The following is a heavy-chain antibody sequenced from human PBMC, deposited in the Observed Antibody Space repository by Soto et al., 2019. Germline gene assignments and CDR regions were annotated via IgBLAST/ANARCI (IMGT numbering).Heavy chain of an antibody. CDR2: IYYSGST. V-gene: IGHV4-59*01. D-gene: IGHD1-1*01. Sequence: ATMPLTSPGAGGPLSRYYWRWIRPPKRKGLEWIGYIYYSGSTNYNPSLKSRVTISVDTSKNQFSLKLSSVTAADTAVYYCARDWVLNGNDGGGGQYYYYGRDGCGQGPTVTVS. CDR1: GGPLSRYY. CDR3: ARDWVLNGNDGGGGQYYYYGRDG. J-gene: IGHJ6*02.